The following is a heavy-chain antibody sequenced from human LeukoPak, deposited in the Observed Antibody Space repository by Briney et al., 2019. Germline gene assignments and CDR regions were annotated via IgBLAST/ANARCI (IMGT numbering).Heavy chain of an antibody. CDR1: GGSVSSSNCY. CDR3: ARHKGQHTVDY. J-gene: IGHJ4*02. Sequence: PSETLSLTCIVSGGSVSSSNCYWGWIRQPPGKGLEWIGSVYYSGSTYYNPSLKSRVTISVDTSKNQFSLKLSSATAADTAVYYCARHKGQHTVDYWGQGTLVTVSS. V-gene: IGHV4-39*01. CDR2: VYYSGST. D-gene: IGHD2-2*01.